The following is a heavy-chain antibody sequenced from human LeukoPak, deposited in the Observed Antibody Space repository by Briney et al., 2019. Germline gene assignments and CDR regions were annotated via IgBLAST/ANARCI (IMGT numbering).Heavy chain of an antibody. Sequence: GRSLRLSCAASGFTFSSYAMHWVRQAPGKGLEWVAVISYDGSNKYYADSVKGRFTISRDNSKNTLYLQMNSLRAEDTAVYYCARGPKMLWSGFLHWGQGTLVTVSS. J-gene: IGHJ4*02. CDR2: ISYDGSNK. V-gene: IGHV3-30-3*01. CDR1: GFTFSSYA. CDR3: ARGPKMLWSGFLH. D-gene: IGHD3-3*01.